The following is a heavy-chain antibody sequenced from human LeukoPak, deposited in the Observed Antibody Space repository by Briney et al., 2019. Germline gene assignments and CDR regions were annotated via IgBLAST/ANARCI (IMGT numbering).Heavy chain of an antibody. V-gene: IGHV4-59*01. CDR2: IYYSGST. D-gene: IGHD2-8*01. CDR3: ARGVYSSYYMDV. CDR1: GGSISSYY. Sequence: SETLSLTCTVSGGSISSYYWSWIRQPPGKGLEWIGYIYYSGSTNYNPSLKSRVTISVDTSKNQFSLKLSSVTAADTAVYYCARGVYSSYYMDVWGKGTTVTISS. J-gene: IGHJ6*03.